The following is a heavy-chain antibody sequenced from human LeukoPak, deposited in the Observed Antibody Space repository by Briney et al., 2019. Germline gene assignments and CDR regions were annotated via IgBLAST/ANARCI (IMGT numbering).Heavy chain of an antibody. CDR1: GFTVSSNY. Sequence: GGSLRLSCAASGFTVSSNYMSWVRQAPGKGLEWVSVIYSSGNTYYADSVKGRFSVSRDNSKNTGSLQMSSLRAEDTAVYYCATTRGTSYDYWGPGTLVTVSS. J-gene: IGHJ4*02. CDR2: IYSSGNT. CDR3: ATTRGTSYDY. V-gene: IGHV3-66*01. D-gene: IGHD1-1*01.